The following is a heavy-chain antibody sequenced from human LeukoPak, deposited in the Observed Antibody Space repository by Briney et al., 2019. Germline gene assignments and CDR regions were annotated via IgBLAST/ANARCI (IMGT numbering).Heavy chain of an antibody. J-gene: IGHJ4*02. CDR1: GYTLTELS. V-gene: IGHV1-24*01. D-gene: IGHD4-23*01. CDR2: FDPEDGET. CDR3: ATDRGYGGNSGFDY. Sequence: ASVKVSCMVSGYTLTELSMHWVRQAPGKGLEWMGGFDPEDGETIYAQKFQGRVTMTEDTSTDTAYMELSSLRSEDTAVYYCATDRGYGGNSGFDYWGQGTLVTVSS.